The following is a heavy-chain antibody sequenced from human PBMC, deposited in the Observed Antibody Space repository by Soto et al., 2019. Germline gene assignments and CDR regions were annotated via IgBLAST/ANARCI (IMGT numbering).Heavy chain of an antibody. CDR3: AREAIEMATKRCGMDV. J-gene: IGHJ6*02. CDR1: GYTFTSYG. CDR2: ISAYNGNT. Sequence: GASVKVSCKASGYTFTSYGISWVRQAPGQGLEWMGWISAYNGNTNYAQKLQGRVTMTTDTSTSTAYMELRSLRSDDTAVYYCAREAIEMATKRCGMDVWGQGTTVTVSS. D-gene: IGHD5-12*01. V-gene: IGHV1-18*04.